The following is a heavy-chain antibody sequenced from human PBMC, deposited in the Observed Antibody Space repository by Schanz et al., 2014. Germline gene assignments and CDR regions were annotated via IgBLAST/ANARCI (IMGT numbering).Heavy chain of an antibody. V-gene: IGHV3-11*05. CDR3: ARNRGSGGQNWYFDL. CDR1: GFSFSDYY. D-gene: IGHD1-26*01. J-gene: IGHJ2*01. Sequence: VQLVESGGGLVQPGGSLRLSCAASGFSFSDYYMSWIRQAPGKGLEWISFINTGSNYINYADSVKGRFTISRDNTKNSLFLQLNSLRADDTAVYYCARNRGSGGQNWYFDLWGRGTLVTDSS. CDR2: INTGSNYI.